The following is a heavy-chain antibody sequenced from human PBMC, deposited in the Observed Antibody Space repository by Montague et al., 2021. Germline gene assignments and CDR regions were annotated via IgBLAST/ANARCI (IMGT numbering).Heavy chain of an antibody. D-gene: IGHD6-13*01. CDR2: IYYSGNS. CDR3: ARVFSSWYVGWFDL. CDR1: GASITSSIYY. V-gene: IGHV4-39*07. J-gene: IGHJ5*02. Sequence: SETLSLTCTVSGASITSSIYYWGWTRQSPGKGLEWIGSIYYSGNSFYQPSLKSRITMAVDTSKNQFSLKLSSVTAADTAIYYCARVFSSWYVGWFDLWGQGTLVTVSS.